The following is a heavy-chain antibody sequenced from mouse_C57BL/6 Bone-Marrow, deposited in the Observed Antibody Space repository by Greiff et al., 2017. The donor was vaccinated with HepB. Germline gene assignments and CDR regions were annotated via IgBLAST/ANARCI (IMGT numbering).Heavy chain of an antibody. V-gene: IGHV5-9-1*02. Sequence: EVKLVESGEGLVKPGGSLKLSCAASGFTFSSYAMSWVRQTPEKRLEWVAYISSGGDYIYYADTVKGRFTISRDNARNTLYLQMSSLKSEDTAMYYCTRDPLLLRWGDMDYWGQGTSVTVSS. J-gene: IGHJ4*01. D-gene: IGHD1-1*01. CDR1: GFTFSSYA. CDR2: ISSGGDYI. CDR3: TRDPLLLRWGDMDY.